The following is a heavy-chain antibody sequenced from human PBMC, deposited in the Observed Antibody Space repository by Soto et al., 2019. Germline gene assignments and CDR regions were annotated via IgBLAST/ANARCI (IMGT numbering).Heavy chain of an antibody. V-gene: IGHV1-69*06. CDR2: IIPIFGTA. CDR1: GGTFSSYA. CDR3: ARGWILSGSGVFDAFDI. Sequence: QMQLVQSGAEVKKPGSSVKVSCKASGGTFSSYAISWVRQAPGQGLEWMGGIIPIFGTAKYAQKLQGRVTITADKSTSTAYMELSSLRSEDTAVYYCARGWILSGSGVFDAFDIGGQGTMVTVSS. J-gene: IGHJ3*02. D-gene: IGHD2-15*01.